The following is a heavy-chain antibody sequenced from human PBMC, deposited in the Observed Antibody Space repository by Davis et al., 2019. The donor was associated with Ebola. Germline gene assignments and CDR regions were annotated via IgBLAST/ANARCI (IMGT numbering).Heavy chain of an antibody. CDR1: GFEFDDYA. D-gene: IGHD1-26*01. J-gene: IGHJ4*02. CDR3: ARGGTYFDY. CDR2: INWNGGST. V-gene: IGHV3-20*04. Sequence: PGGSLRLSCAASGFEFDDYAMSWVRQAPGKGLEWVCGINWNGGSTDYADSVKGRFTISRDNAKSSLCLQMNSLRAEDTSVYYCARGGTYFDYWGQGTLVTVSS.